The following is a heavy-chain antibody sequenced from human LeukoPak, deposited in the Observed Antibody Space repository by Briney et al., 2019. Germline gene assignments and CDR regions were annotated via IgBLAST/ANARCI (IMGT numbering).Heavy chain of an antibody. V-gene: IGHV3-74*01. CDR1: GFTFSSYW. D-gene: IGHD5-12*01. CDR3: ARDKGYAVDY. J-gene: IGHJ4*02. Sequence: QPGRSLRLSCAASGFTFSSYWMHWVRQAPGKGLVWVSLVKSDGISTNYADSVKGRFTISRDNAKNTLYLQMNSLRADDTAVYCCARDKGYAVDYWGQGTLVTVSS. CDR2: VKSDGIST.